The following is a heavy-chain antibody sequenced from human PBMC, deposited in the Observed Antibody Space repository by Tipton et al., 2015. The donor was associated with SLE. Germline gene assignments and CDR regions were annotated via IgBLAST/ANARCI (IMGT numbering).Heavy chain of an antibody. J-gene: IGHJ4*02. D-gene: IGHD3-3*01. CDR1: GYTFVNYG. Sequence: QVQLVQSGPEVKKPGASVKVSCKASGYTFVNYGISWVRQAPGQGLEWMGWISPYNGHTRYAQKLQGRVTMTTDTSTSTAYMELRSLRSDDTAVYFCARVTSIFGVVIIRYFDYWGQGTLVTVSS. CDR3: ARVTSIFGVVIIRYFDY. CDR2: ISPYNGHT. V-gene: IGHV1-18*01.